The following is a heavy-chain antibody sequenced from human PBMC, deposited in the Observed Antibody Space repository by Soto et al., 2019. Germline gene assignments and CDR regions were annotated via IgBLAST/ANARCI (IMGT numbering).Heavy chain of an antibody. D-gene: IGHD2-21*01. Sequence: SETLSLTCTVSGGSISSSSYYWGWIRQPPGKGLEWIGSIYYSGSTYYNPSLKSRITISVATSKNQFSLKLSSVTAADTAVYYCARDPGGNSGWFDPRGPGNPGHRLL. CDR3: ARDPGGNSGWFDP. CDR1: GGSISSSSYY. CDR2: IYYSGST. V-gene: IGHV4-39*07. J-gene: IGHJ5*02.